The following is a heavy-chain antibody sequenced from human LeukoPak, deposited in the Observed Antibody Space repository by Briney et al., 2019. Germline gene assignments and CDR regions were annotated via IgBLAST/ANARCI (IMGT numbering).Heavy chain of an antibody. V-gene: IGHV4-34*01. Sequence: PSETLSLTCAVYGGSFSGYYWSWIRQPPGKGLEWIGEINHSGSTNYNPSLKSRVTISVDTSKNQFSLKLSSVTAADTAVYHCARGTLIIARYCSGGSCYSQYFQHWGQGTLVTVSS. CDR1: GGSFSGYY. CDR3: ARGTLIIARYCSGGSCYSQYFQH. J-gene: IGHJ1*01. CDR2: INHSGST. D-gene: IGHD2-15*01.